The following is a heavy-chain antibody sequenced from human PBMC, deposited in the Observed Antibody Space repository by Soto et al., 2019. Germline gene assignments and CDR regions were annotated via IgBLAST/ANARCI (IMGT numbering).Heavy chain of an antibody. CDR2: IYTSGST. V-gene: IGHV4-4*07. D-gene: IGHD1-26*01. J-gene: IGHJ3*02. CDR3: ARDESCRGHVGGWGPTCHGHAFDI. Sequence: PSETLSLTCTVSGGSISSYYWSWIRQPAGKGLEWIGRIYTSGSTNYNPSLKSRVTMSVDTSKNQFSLKLSSVTAADTAVYYCARDESCRGHVGGWGPTCHGHAFDIWGQGTMVAV. CDR1: GGSISSYY.